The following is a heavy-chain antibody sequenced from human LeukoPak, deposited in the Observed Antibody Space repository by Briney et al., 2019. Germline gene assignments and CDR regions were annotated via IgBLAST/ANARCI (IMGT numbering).Heavy chain of an antibody. V-gene: IGHV3-53*01. Sequence: GGSLRLSCAASGFTVSSSYMSWVRQAPGKGLEWVSVIYSGGRTFYADSVKGRFTISRDNSKNTLYLQLNSLRAEDTAVYYCARPWSSSGNQELFNYYYYGLDVWGQGTTVTVSS. CDR3: ARPWSSSGNQELFNYYYYGLDV. J-gene: IGHJ6*02. CDR1: GFTVSSSY. CDR2: IYSGGRT. D-gene: IGHD6-13*01.